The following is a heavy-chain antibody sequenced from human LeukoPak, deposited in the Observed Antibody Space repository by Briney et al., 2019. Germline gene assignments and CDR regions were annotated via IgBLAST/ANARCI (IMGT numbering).Heavy chain of an antibody. CDR1: GYSFTSYW. J-gene: IGHJ4*02. CDR2: IYPGDSDS. CDR3: ARRGVYCTNGVCSDRYYFDY. V-gene: IGHV5-51*01. D-gene: IGHD2-8*01. Sequence: GESLKISCKGSGYSFTSYWIGWVRQMPGKGLEWMGIIYPGDSDSRYSPSFQGQVPISADKSISTAYLQWSSLKASDTAMYYCARRGVYCTNGVCSDRYYFDYWGQGTLVTVSS.